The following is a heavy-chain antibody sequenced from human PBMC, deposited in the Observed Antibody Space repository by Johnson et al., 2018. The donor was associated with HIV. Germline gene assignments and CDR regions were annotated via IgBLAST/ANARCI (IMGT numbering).Heavy chain of an antibody. CDR1: GFSFSNYW. D-gene: IGHD6-19*01. CDR3: AREDGSGWSTRGDDAFDI. CDR2: ISPDESKT. J-gene: IGHJ3*02. Sequence: VQLVESGGDLVQPGGSLRLSCVASGFSFSNYWMHWVRQAPGKGPVWVSRISPDESKTDYADSVKGRFTISRDNAKNTLHLQMNSLRGEDTAVYYGAREDGSGWSTRGDDAFDIWGQGTMVTVSA. V-gene: IGHV3-74*01.